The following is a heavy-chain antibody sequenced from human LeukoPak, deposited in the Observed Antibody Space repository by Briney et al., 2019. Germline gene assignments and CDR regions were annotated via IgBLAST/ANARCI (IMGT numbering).Heavy chain of an antibody. Sequence: SQTLSLTCAISGDSVSSNSAAWNWIRQSPSRGLEWLGRTYYRSKWYHDYAVSVKSRITINPDTSKNQFSLQLNSVTPEDTAVYYCARDLGLGELSLIPDAFDIWGQGTMVTVSS. CDR1: GDSVSSNSAA. D-gene: IGHD3-16*02. V-gene: IGHV6-1*01. J-gene: IGHJ3*02. CDR2: TYYRSKWYH. CDR3: ARDLGLGELSLIPDAFDI.